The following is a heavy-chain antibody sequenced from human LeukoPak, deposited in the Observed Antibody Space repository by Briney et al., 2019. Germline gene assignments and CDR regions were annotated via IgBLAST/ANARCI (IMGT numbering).Heavy chain of an antibody. D-gene: IGHD3-22*01. J-gene: IGHJ6*02. Sequence: SETLSLTCTVSGGSISSSSYYWGWIRQPPGKGLEWIGYIYYSGSTNYNPSLKSRVTISVDTSKNQFSLKLSSVTAADTAVYYCARLTYYDSRFYGMDVWGQGTTVTVSS. CDR2: IYYSGST. CDR1: GGSISSSSYY. CDR3: ARLTYYDSRFYGMDV. V-gene: IGHV4-61*05.